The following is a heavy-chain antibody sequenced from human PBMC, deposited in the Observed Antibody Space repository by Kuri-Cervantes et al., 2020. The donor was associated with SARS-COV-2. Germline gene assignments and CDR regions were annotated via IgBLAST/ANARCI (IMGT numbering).Heavy chain of an antibody. CDR3: ALRGGYSYGYYFDS. J-gene: IGHJ4*02. CDR2: ISSNGGST. Sequence: LALTCAASGFTFSSYAMHWVRQAPGKGLEYVSAISSNGGSTYYANSVKGRFTISRDNSKNTLYLQMGSLRAEDMAVYYCALRGGYSYGYYFDSWGQGTLVTVSS. D-gene: IGHD5-18*01. V-gene: IGHV3-64*01. CDR1: GFTFSSYA.